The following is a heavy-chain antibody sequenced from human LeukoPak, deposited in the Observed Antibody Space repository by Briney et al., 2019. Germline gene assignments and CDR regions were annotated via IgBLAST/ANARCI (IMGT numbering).Heavy chain of an antibody. Sequence: SETLSLTCTVSGGSISSYYWSWIRQPPGKGLEWIGYIYYSGSTNYNPSLKSRVTISVDTSKNQFSLKLSSVTAADTAVYYCARTDIVVVPAADDYYYYGKDGWGQGTTVTGSS. J-gene: IGHJ6*02. CDR3: ARTDIVVVPAADDYYYYGKDG. CDR1: GGSISSYY. CDR2: IYYSGST. D-gene: IGHD2-2*01. V-gene: IGHV4-59*01.